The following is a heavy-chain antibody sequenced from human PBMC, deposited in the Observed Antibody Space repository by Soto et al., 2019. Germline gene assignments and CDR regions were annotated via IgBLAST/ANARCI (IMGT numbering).Heavy chain of an antibody. D-gene: IGHD3-22*01. CDR3: ARTNYSDSSGLDY. J-gene: IGHJ4*02. V-gene: IGHV4-31*03. CDR2: IYYSGST. CDR1: GGSISSGGYY. Sequence: QVHLQESGPGLVKPSQTLSLTCTVSGGSISSGGYYWSWIRQHPVKGLEWIGYIYYSGSTYYNPSLQSRVTISVDTSKNQFSLKLSSVTAADTAVYYCARTNYSDSSGLDYWGQGTLVTVSS.